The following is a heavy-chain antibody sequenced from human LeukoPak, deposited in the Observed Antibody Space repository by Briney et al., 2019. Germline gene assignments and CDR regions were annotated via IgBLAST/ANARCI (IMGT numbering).Heavy chain of an antibody. CDR3: ARDYYDSSGYYPGY. CDR2: IIPILGIA. V-gene: IGHV1-69*04. J-gene: IGHJ4*02. CDR1: GGTFSSYT. Sequence: APVKVSCKASGGTFSSYTISWGGQAPGQGLEGMGRIIPILGIANYAQKFQGRVTITADKSTSTAYMELSSLRSEDTAVYYCARDYYDSSGYYPGYWGQGTLVTVSS. D-gene: IGHD3-22*01.